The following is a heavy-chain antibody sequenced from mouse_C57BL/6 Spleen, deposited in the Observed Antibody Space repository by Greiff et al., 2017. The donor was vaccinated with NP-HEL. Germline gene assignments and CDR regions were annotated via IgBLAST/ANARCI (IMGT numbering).Heavy chain of an antibody. D-gene: IGHD2-2*01. Sequence: QVQLQQPGTELVKPGASVKLSCKASGYTFTSYWMHWVKQRPGQGLEWIGNINPSNGGTNYNEKFKSKATLTVDKSSSTAYMQLSSLTSEDSAVYYCARGRGYGYAPYFDVWGTGTTVTVSS. J-gene: IGHJ1*03. V-gene: IGHV1-53*01. CDR2: INPSNGGT. CDR1: GYTFTSYW. CDR3: ARGRGYGYAPYFDV.